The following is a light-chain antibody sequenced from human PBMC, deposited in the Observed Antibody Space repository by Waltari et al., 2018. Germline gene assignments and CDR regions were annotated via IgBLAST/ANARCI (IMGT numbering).Light chain of an antibody. CDR1: SIDVGGYNY. V-gene: IGLV2-14*03. CDR2: DVS. CDR3: TSYSTTTTLV. J-gene: IGLJ2*01. Sequence: QSALTPPASVSGSPGQSITISCTGPSIDVGGYNYVPWYQQHPGKAPKFIIYDVSDRPSGVSNRVSGSKSGNTASLTISGLQAEDEADYYCTSYSTTTTLVFGGGTKVAVL.